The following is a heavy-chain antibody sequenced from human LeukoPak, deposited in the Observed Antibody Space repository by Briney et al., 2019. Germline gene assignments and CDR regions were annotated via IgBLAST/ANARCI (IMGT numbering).Heavy chain of an antibody. CDR3: AKDRSVRLRYVFDP. Sequence: GRSLRLSCAASGFTFSSYGMHWVRQAPGKGLEWVAAISYDGSNKYYADSVKGRFTISRDNSKNTLYLQMNSLRAEDTAVYYCAKDRSVRLRYVFDPWGQGTLVTVSS. D-gene: IGHD3-9*01. J-gene: IGHJ5*02. CDR1: GFTFSSYG. V-gene: IGHV3-30*18. CDR2: ISYDGSNK.